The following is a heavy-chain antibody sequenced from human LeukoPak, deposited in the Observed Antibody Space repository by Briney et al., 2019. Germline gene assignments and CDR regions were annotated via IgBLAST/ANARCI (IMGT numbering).Heavy chain of an antibody. D-gene: IGHD3-22*01. J-gene: IGHJ4*02. Sequence: PGGSLRLSCAASGFTFSSYAMSWVRQAPGKGLEWVSAISGSGGSTYYADSVKGRFTISRDNSKNTLYLQMNSLRAEDTAVYYCAKSSASAYYYDSSGSPDYWGQGTLVTVSS. CDR3: AKSSASAYYYDSSGSPDY. CDR2: ISGSGGST. V-gene: IGHV3-23*01. CDR1: GFTFSSYA.